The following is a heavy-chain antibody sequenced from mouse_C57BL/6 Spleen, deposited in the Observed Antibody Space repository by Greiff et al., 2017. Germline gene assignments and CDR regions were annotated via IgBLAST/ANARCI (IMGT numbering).Heavy chain of an antibody. Sequence: QVQLQQPGTELVKPGASVTLSCKASGYTFTSYCMHWVKQRPGQGLEWIGNIYPSNGGTNYNKKFKSKATLTVDKSSSTAYMQRSSLTSEDSAVYYCAWAYGTYGAMDYWGQGTSVTVSS. CDR3: AWAYGTYGAMDY. CDR2: IYPSNGGT. V-gene: IGHV1-53*01. J-gene: IGHJ4*01. D-gene: IGHD2-1*01. CDR1: GYTFTSYC.